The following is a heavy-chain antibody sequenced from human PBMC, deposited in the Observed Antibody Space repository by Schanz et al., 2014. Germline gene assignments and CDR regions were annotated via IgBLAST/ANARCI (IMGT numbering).Heavy chain of an antibody. CDR1: GFIVSDNY. Sequence: DVQLVESGGGLVQPGGSLRLSCAASGFIVSDNYMHWVRQAPGQGLEWVSTISGSGGSTYYADSVKGRFTISRDNSKNTLYLQINNLRAEDTAVYYCAYYDVLTGFDYWGQGTQVTVSS. J-gene: IGHJ4*02. V-gene: IGHV3-23*04. D-gene: IGHD3-9*01. CDR3: AYYDVLTGFDY. CDR2: ISGSGGST.